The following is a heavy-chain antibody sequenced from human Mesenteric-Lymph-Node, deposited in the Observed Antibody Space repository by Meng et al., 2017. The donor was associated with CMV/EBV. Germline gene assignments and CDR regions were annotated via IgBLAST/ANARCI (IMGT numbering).Heavy chain of an antibody. CDR1: GFTVSSNY. CDR2: ISGSGGST. CDR3: AKVVLIAAAGTSYYFDY. V-gene: IGHV3-23*01. J-gene: IGHJ4*02. Sequence: GESLKISCAASGFTVSSNYMSWVRQAPGKGLEWVSAISGSGGSTYYADSVKGRFTISRDNSKNTLYLQMNSLRAEDTAVYYCAKVVLIAAAGTSYYFDYWGQGTLVTVSS. D-gene: IGHD6-13*01.